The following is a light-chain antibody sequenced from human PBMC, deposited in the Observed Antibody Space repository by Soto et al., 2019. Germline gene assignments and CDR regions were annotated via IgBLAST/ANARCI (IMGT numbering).Light chain of an antibody. J-gene: IGLJ1*01. CDR2: EVS. CDR1: SSDVGGYNY. Sequence: QSVLTQPASVSGSPGQSITISCTGTSSDVGGYNYVSWYQQHPGKAPKLMIYEVSYRPSGISNRFSGSKSGNTASLTISGLQAEDEADYYCSSYTSRGTPLWVFGTGTKVTVL. CDR3: SSYTSRGTPLWV. V-gene: IGLV2-14*01.